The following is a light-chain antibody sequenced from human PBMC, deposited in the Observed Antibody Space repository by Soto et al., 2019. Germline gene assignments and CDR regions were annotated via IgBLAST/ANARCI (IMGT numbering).Light chain of an antibody. CDR3: QHYGSSPFT. V-gene: IGKV3-20*01. J-gene: IGKJ3*01. Sequence: EIVLTQSPCTLSLSPGDRATLSCRASQSVSHNYIAWYQQRPGPAPRLLIYGVSTRAPGVPDRFSGSGSGTDFTLTIFTLEPDDFAVYFCQHYGSSPFTFGPGTKVDIK. CDR1: QSVSHNY. CDR2: GVS.